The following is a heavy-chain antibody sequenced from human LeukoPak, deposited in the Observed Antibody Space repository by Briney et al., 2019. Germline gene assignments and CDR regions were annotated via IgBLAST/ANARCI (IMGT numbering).Heavy chain of an antibody. J-gene: IGHJ4*02. Sequence: GGSLRLSCAASGFTSSNAWMSWVRQAPGGGLEWVGRIKSKTDGGTTDYAAPVKGRFTISRDDSKNTLYLQMNSLKTEDTAVYYCTTDLYCGGDCYPSGDYWGQGTLVTVSS. CDR1: GFTSSNAW. CDR2: IKSKTDGGTT. V-gene: IGHV3-15*01. D-gene: IGHD2-21*02. CDR3: TTDLYCGGDCYPSGDY.